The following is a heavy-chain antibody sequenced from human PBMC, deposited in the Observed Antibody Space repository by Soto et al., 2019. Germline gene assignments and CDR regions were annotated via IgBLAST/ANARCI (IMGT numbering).Heavy chain of an antibody. CDR1: GGTFSTNP. Sequence: QVQLVQSGAEVKKPGSSVKVSCKASGGTFSTNPISWVRQAPGQGLEWMGGTGSGTGPGNHAQKFQGRHTITVDKSTSTVYMELSSLSSEDTAVYYCARRDSGGCYSYFDSWGQGTLVTVSS. CDR3: ARRDSGGCYSYFDS. D-gene: IGHD2-21*01. J-gene: IGHJ4*02. V-gene: IGHV1-69*06. CDR2: TGSGTGPG.